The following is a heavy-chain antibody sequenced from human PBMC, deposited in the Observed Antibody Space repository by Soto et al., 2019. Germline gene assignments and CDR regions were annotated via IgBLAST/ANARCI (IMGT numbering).Heavy chain of an antibody. V-gene: IGHV4-30-2*01. CDR3: ARAPPSDYGGYFDY. Sequence: QLQLQESGSGLVKPSQTLSLTCAVSGGSISSGGYSWSWIRQPPGKGLEWIGYIYHSGSTYYNPSLKSRVTISVDRSKNQFSLKLSSVTAADTAVDYCARAPPSDYGGYFDYWGQGTLVTVSS. CDR2: IYHSGST. CDR1: GGSISSGGYS. J-gene: IGHJ4*02. D-gene: IGHD4-17*01.